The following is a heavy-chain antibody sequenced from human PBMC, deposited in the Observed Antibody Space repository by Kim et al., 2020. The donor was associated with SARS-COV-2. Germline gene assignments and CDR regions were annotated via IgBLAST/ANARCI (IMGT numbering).Heavy chain of an antibody. J-gene: IGHJ4*02. Sequence: SETLSLTCAVYGGSFSGYYWSWIRQPPGKGLEWIGEINHSGSTNYNPSLKSRVTISVDTSKNQFSLKLSSVTAADTAVYYCARGRSGRSITMIVVAPYYFDYWGQGTLVTVSS. CDR2: INHSGST. CDR1: GGSFSGYY. D-gene: IGHD3-22*01. CDR3: ARGRSGRSITMIVVAPYYFDY. V-gene: IGHV4-34*01.